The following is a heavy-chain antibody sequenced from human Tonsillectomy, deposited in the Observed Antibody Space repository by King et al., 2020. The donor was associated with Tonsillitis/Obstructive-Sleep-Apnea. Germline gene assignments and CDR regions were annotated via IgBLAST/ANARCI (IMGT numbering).Heavy chain of an antibody. Sequence: QLVQSGAEVKKPGSSVKVSCKASGGTFSSYSISWVRQAPGQGLEWMGGVIPIFGTANYAQKFKGRVTITADDSTSTAYMELSSLRSEDTAVYYCARDPEWVGRLYYFDYWGQGTLVTVSS. CDR1: GGTFSSYS. CDR2: VIPIFGTA. J-gene: IGHJ4*02. CDR3: ARDPEWVGRLYYFDY. D-gene: IGHD1-26*01. V-gene: IGHV1-69*12.